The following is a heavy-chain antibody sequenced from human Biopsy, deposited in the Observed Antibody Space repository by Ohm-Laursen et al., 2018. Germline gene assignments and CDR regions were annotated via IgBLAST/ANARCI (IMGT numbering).Heavy chain of an antibody. CDR3: ARGQDSSYLAYGMDV. J-gene: IGHJ6*02. CDR1: GGSISSHY. Sequence: SDILSLTCTVSGGSISSHYWSWIRQPPGKGLEWIGYIYNRGSTKYNSSLKSRVTISVDTSKNQFSLTVRSVTAADTAMYYCARGQDSSYLAYGMDVWGQGTTVTVSS. CDR2: IYNRGST. V-gene: IGHV4-59*11. D-gene: IGHD6-19*01.